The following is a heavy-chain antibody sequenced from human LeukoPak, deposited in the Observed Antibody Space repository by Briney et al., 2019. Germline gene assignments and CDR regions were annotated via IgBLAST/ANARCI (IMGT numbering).Heavy chain of an antibody. CDR1: GYTFVSYG. CDR2: LSPYNGNT. Sequence: ASVRVSCKASGYTFVSYGISWVRQAPGQGLEWMGWLSPYNGNTNYAQKFQGRVTMTTDTSTRTAYMDLRSLSYDDTAVYYCARTTVVTPAEVDYWGQGTLVTVSS. D-gene: IGHD4-23*01. V-gene: IGHV1-18*01. CDR3: ARTTVVTPAEVDY. J-gene: IGHJ4*02.